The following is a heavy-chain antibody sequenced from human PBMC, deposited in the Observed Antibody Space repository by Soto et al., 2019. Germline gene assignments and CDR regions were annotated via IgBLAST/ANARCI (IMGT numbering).Heavy chain of an antibody. CDR3: ARGGSSSDNGLDV. CDR2: ISSRSYTI. J-gene: IGHJ6*02. CDR1: GFTFSTYS. D-gene: IGHD6-6*01. V-gene: IGHV3-48*02. Sequence: VQLVESGGGLVQPGGSLRLSCAASGFTFSTYSMNWVRQAPGQGLEGVSYISSRSYTIYYVDSVKGRFTISRDNAKNSLSLQMNSLRDEDTAVYYCARGGSSSDNGLDVWGQGTTVTVS.